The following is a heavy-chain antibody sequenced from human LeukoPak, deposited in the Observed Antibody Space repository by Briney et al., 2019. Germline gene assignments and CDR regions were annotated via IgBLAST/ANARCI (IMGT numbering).Heavy chain of an antibody. CDR1: GGSISSSSYY. CDR3: ASWLGSTSLSQGAFDI. Sequence: SETLSLTCTVSGGSISSSSYYWGWILQPPGKGLEWIGSIYYSGSTYYNPSLKSRVTISVDTSKNQFSLKLSSVTAADTAVYYCASWLGSTSLSQGAFDIWGQGTMVTASS. CDR2: IYYSGST. V-gene: IGHV4-39*01. J-gene: IGHJ3*02. D-gene: IGHD2-2*01.